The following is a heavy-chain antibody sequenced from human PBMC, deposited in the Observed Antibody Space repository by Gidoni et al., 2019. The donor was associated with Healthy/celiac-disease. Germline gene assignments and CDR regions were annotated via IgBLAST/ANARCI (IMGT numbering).Heavy chain of an antibody. D-gene: IGHD5-12*01. Sequence: EVQRVESGGGLVQPGGSPRLSGAASGFTLSSYWMSWVRQAPRKGLEWVANIKQEGSEKYCVDSVKGRFTISRDNAKNSLYLQMNSLRAEDTAVYYCARDGLMGGGYGEDSWGQGTLVTVSS. CDR3: ARDGLMGGGYGEDS. CDR2: IKQEGSEK. J-gene: IGHJ5*02. V-gene: IGHV3-7*03. CDR1: GFTLSSYW.